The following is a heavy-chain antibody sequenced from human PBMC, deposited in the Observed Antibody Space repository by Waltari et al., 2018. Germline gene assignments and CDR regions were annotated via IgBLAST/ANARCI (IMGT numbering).Heavy chain of an antibody. J-gene: IGHJ4*02. CDR2: ITASGHIT. V-gene: IGHV3-23*04. D-gene: IGHD6-19*01. CDR3: AKGETTGWYRCVDY. Sequence: EVQLVDSGGDLTQPGGSLRLSCVASGFTFTSYAMSWVRQVPGKGLEWVSSITASGHITYYADSVKGRFSISRDNSKNTVYLQMDSLRAEDTAVYHCAKGETTGWYRCVDYWGQGTQVTVSS. CDR1: GFTFTSYA.